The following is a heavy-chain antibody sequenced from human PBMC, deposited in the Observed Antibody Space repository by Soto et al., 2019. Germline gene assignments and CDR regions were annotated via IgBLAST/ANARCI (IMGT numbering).Heavy chain of an antibody. CDR1: GYIFTSYY. CDR2: INPSGGST. Sequence: ASVKVSCKASGYIFTSYYIHWVRQAPGQGLEWMGIINPSGGSTSYAQRFQGRVTMTRDTSTSTVYMELSSLRSEDTAVYYCARGSPTNIVVVVAAGWFDPWGQGTLVTVSS. CDR3: ARGSPTNIVVVVAAGWFDP. V-gene: IGHV1-46*03. D-gene: IGHD2-15*01. J-gene: IGHJ5*02.